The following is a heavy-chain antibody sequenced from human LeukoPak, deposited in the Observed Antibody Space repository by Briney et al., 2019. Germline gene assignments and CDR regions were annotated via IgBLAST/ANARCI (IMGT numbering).Heavy chain of an antibody. V-gene: IGHV4-59*01. CDR1: GGSISSSY. CDR2: IYYSGSP. CDR3: ASSHLYSSSWYLSGRFDF. Sequence: SETLSLTCTVSGGSISSSYWSWIRQPPGKGLEWIGYIYYSGSPNYNPSLKSRVTISVDTSKNQFSLKLTSVTAADTAVYYCASSHLYSSSWYLSGRFDFWGQGTLVTVSS. J-gene: IGHJ4*02. D-gene: IGHD6-13*01.